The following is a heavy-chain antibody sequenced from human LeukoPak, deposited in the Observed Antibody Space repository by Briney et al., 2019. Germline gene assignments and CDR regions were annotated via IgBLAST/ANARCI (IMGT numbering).Heavy chain of an antibody. CDR2: INPSGCST. V-gene: IGHV1-46*01. D-gene: IGHD6-19*01. Sequence: GASVKVSCKASGYTFTSYYMHWVRQAPGQGLEWMGIINPSGCSTSYAQKFQGRVTMTRDTSTSTVYMELSSLRSEDTAVYYCARSYSSGWYWGDWFDPWGQGTLVTVSS. CDR3: ARSYSSGWYWGDWFDP. J-gene: IGHJ5*02. CDR1: GYTFTSYY.